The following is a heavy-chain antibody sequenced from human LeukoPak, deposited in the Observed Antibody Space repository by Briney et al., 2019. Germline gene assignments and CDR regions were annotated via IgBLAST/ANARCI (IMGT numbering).Heavy chain of an antibody. CDR3: ARQVAGAPFDN. V-gene: IGHV4-59*08. D-gene: IGHD1-26*01. Sequence: SETLSLTCTVSGGSISSYYWSWIRQPPGKGLEWIGYIYYSGSTNYNPSLKSRVTISVDTSKNQFSLNLSSVTAADTAVYYCARQVAGAPFDNWGQGTLVTVSS. CDR2: IYYSGST. CDR1: GGSISSYY. J-gene: IGHJ4*02.